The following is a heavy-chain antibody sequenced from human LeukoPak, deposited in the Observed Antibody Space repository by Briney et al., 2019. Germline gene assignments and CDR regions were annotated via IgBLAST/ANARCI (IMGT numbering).Heavy chain of an antibody. CDR1: GGSISSSSYY. V-gene: IGHV4-39*07. D-gene: IGHD6-13*01. J-gene: IGHJ4*02. Sequence: PSETLSLTCTVSGGSISSSSYYWGWIRQPPGKGLEWIGSIYYSGSTNYNPSLKSRVTISVDTSKNQFSLKLSSVTAADTAVYYCARGPYSSSWFIDYWGQGTLVTVSS. CDR3: ARGPYSSSWFIDY. CDR2: IYYSGST.